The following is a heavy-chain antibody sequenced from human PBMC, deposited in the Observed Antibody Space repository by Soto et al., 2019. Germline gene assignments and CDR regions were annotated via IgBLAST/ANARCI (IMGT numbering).Heavy chain of an antibody. V-gene: IGHV3-33*01. D-gene: IGHD1-20*01. CDR1: GFTFSSYG. CDR2: IWYDGSNK. J-gene: IGHJ6*02. CDR3: ARGILDNLPLGMDV. Sequence: QVQLVESGGGVVQPGRSLRLSCAASGFTFSSYGMHWVRQAPGKGLDWVAVIWYDGSNKYYADSVKGRFTISRDNSKNTLYLQMNSLRAEDTAVYYCARGILDNLPLGMDVWGQGTTVTVSS.